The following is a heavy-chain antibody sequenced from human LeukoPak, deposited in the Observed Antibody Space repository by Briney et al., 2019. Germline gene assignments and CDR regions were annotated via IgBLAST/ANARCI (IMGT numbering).Heavy chain of an antibody. Sequence: QPGGSLRLSCAASGFTFSSYEMNWVRQAPGKGLEWVSYISSSGSTIYYADFVKGRFTISRDNSKNTLYLQMNSLRAEDTAVYYCARKGLNYYYGMDVWGKGTTVTVSS. CDR2: ISSSGSTI. D-gene: IGHD3-22*01. CDR3: ARKGLNYYYGMDV. J-gene: IGHJ6*04. V-gene: IGHV3-48*03. CDR1: GFTFSSYE.